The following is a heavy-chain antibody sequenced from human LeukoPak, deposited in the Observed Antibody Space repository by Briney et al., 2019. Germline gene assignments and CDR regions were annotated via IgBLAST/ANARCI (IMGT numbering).Heavy chain of an antibody. CDR2: IYRSGNT. CDR1: GYSISNGYY. CDR3: ARRHSSGWFYY. Sequence: SETLSLTCTVSGYSISNGYYWDRIRQPRGRGLEWIGNIYRSGNTSYNPSLKSRVTISVDTSKNQFSLKVNSVTAADTAVYYCARRHSSGWFYYWGQGTLVTVSS. V-gene: IGHV4-38-2*02. J-gene: IGHJ4*02. D-gene: IGHD6-19*01.